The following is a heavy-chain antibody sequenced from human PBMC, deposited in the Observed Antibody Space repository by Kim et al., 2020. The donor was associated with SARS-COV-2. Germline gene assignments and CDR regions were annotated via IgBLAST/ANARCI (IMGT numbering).Heavy chain of an antibody. V-gene: IGHV3-11*01. D-gene: IGHD2-2*01. CDR3: ARDQRIYCNSTSCPSWFDP. Sequence: GRFTISGDNAKNSLYLQMNSLRAEDTAVYYCARDQRIYCNSTSCPSWFDPWGQGTLVTVSS. J-gene: IGHJ5*02.